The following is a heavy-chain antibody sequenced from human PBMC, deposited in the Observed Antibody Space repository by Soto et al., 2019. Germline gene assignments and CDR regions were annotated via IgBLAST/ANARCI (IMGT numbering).Heavy chain of an antibody. J-gene: IGHJ4*02. CDR2: IYYSGST. V-gene: IGHV4-39*01. CDR1: GGSISSSSYY. CDR3: ASKPYCSGGSCYPRSYFDY. Sequence: SETLSLTCTVSGGSISSSSYYWGWIRQPPGKGLEWIGSIYYSGSTYYNPSLKSRVTISVDTSKNQFSLKLSSVTAADTAVYYCASKPYCSGGSCYPRSYFDYWGQGTLVTVSS. D-gene: IGHD2-15*01.